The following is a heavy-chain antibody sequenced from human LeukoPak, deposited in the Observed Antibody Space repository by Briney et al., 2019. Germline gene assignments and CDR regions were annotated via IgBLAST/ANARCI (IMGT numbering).Heavy chain of an antibody. D-gene: IGHD3-9*01. Sequence: GGSLRLSCAASGFTFSSYSMNWVRQAPGKGLEWVSSISSSSSYIYYADSVKGRFTISRDNAKNSLYLQMNSLRAEDTAVYYCARDYDILTGYLNPALDYWGQRTLVTVSS. V-gene: IGHV3-21*01. J-gene: IGHJ4*02. CDR3: ARDYDILTGYLNPALDY. CDR1: GFTFSSYS. CDR2: ISSSSSYI.